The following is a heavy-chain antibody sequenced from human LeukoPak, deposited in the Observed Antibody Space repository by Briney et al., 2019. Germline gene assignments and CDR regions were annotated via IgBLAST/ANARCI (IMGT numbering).Heavy chain of an antibody. CDR3: AKTIRDGYIG. V-gene: IGHV3-7*01. D-gene: IGHD5-24*01. J-gene: IGHJ4*02. Sequence: AGSLRLSCAASGFTFRHYWMTWVRQAPGKGLEWVANINQDGRANHHVYSVKGRFTISRTNAENPLSLQTNSLRVEDTAVYYCAKTIRDGYIGWGQGTLVTVSS. CDR2: INQDGRAN. CDR1: GFTFRHYW.